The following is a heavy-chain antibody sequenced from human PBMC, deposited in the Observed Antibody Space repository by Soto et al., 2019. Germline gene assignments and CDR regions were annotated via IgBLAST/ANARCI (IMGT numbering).Heavy chain of an antibody. J-gene: IGHJ4*02. CDR2: ISHRGAT. CDR1: GYSIDRGYY. CDR3: VRYEYDSSGHVDEH. D-gene: IGHD3-22*01. V-gene: IGHV4-38-2*02. Sequence: SETLSLTCSVSGYSIDRGYYWVWIRQAPERGLEWIGSISHRGATSYTPSLKSRAIISLDTSNNQFTLRLTSVTVADTATYYCVRYEYDSSGHVDEHWGQGTLVTVSS.